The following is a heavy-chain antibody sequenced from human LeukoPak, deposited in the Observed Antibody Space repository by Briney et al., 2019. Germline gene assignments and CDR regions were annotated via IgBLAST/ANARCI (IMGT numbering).Heavy chain of an antibody. CDR2: IIPIFGTA. Sequence: SVKVSCKASGGTFSSYAISWVRQAPGQGLEWMGGIIPIFGTANYAQKFQGRVTITADESTSTAYMELSSLRSEDTAVYYCARESYSGSYFDYWGQGTLVTVPS. D-gene: IGHD1-26*01. CDR3: ARESYSGSYFDY. CDR1: GGTFSSYA. J-gene: IGHJ4*02. V-gene: IGHV1-69*13.